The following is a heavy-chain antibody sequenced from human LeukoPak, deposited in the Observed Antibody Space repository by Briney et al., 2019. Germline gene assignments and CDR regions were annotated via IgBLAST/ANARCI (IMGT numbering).Heavy chain of an antibody. CDR2: INHSGST. Sequence: SETLSLTCAVYGGSFSGYYWSWIRQPPGKGLEWIGEINHSGSTNYNPSLKSRVTISLDTSKNHSSLKVSSVTAADTAVYYCAREYLEYGSGNDYFDYWGQGTLVTVSS. V-gene: IGHV4-34*01. CDR1: GGSFSGYY. CDR3: AREYLEYGSGNDYFDY. J-gene: IGHJ4*02. D-gene: IGHD3-10*01.